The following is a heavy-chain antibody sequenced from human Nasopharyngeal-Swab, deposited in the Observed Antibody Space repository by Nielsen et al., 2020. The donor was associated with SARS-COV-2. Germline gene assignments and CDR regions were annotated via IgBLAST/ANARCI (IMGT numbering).Heavy chain of an antibody. CDR2: FSTTSDYI. J-gene: IGHJ4*02. Sequence: GESLKTSCAASAFTFTDYVMTRVRQPPGKGLEWVSSFSTTSDYIYHADSVKGRFTTSRDNARNSLHLQMHSLSAEDTAVYYCVRDGYFDWSFGYWGQGTLVTVSS. CDR1: AFTFTDYV. CDR3: VRDGYFDWSFGY. V-gene: IGHV3-21*01. D-gene: IGHD3-9*01.